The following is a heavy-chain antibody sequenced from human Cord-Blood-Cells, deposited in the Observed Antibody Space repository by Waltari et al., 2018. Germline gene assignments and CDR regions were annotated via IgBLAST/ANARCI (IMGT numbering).Heavy chain of an antibody. J-gene: IGHJ3*02. CDR2: ISGSGGST. V-gene: IGHV3-23*01. CDR1: GFTFSSYA. CDR3: AKDRTILDAFDI. D-gene: IGHD3-3*01. Sequence: EVQLLESGGGLVQPGGSLRLSCAASGFTFSSYAMSWVRQAPGKGLAWVSAISGSGGSTYYADSVKGRFTISRDNSKNTLYLQMNSLRAEDTAVYYCAKDRTILDAFDIWGQGTMVTVSS.